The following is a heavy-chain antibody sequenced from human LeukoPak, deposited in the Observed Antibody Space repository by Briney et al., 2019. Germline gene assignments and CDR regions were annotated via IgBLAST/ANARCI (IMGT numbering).Heavy chain of an antibody. D-gene: IGHD5-24*01. J-gene: IGHJ4*02. V-gene: IGHV1-8*01. CDR2: MNPNSGNT. Sequence: ASVKVSCKASGYTFSSYDINWVRQATGQGLEWMGWMNPNSGNTGYAQKFQGRVTMTEDTSTDTAYMELSSLRSEDTAVYYCATDLRDGYNPRYWGQGTLVTVSS. CDR1: GYTFSSYD. CDR3: ATDLRDGYNPRY.